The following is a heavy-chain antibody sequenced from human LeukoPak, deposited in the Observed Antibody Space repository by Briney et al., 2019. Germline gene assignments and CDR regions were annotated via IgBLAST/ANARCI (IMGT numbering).Heavy chain of an antibody. J-gene: IGHJ6*02. Sequence: ASVKVSCKASGYTFTSYDINWVRQATGQGLEWMGWMSPNSDNTGYAQKFQGRVTFTRDTSISTAYMELRSLTSEDTAVYYCARAGGGLVTYYYYYGMDVWGQGTTVTVSS. CDR1: GYTFTSYD. D-gene: IGHD3/OR15-3a*01. CDR3: ARAGGGLVTYYYYYGMDV. CDR2: MSPNSDNT. V-gene: IGHV1-8*01.